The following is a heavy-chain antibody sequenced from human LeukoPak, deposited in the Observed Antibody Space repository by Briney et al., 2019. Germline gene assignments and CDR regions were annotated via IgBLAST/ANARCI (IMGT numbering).Heavy chain of an antibody. V-gene: IGHV3-23*01. CDR2: ITPDGGST. Sequence: QPGGSLRLSCAASGFPFSSLGIHWVRQAPGKGLEWVSAITPDGGSTYYADSVKGRFTISRDNSKNTLYLQMNSLRAEDTAVYYCVKGHGSSWAIIDYWGQGTLVTVSS. CDR1: GFPFSSLG. CDR3: VKGHGSSWAIIDY. D-gene: IGHD6-13*01. J-gene: IGHJ4*02.